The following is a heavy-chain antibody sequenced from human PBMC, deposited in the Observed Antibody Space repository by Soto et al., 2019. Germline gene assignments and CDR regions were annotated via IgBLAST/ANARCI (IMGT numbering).Heavy chain of an antibody. CDR3: ARAPHYDILTGYSSAFDY. D-gene: IGHD3-9*01. CDR2: IYYSGST. V-gene: IGHV4-59*13. CDR1: GGSISSYY. Sequence: QVQLQESGPGLVKPSETLSLTCTVSGGSISSYYWSWIRQPPGKGLEWIGYIYYSGSTNYNPSLKSRVTISVDTSKNQFSLKLSSVTAADTAVYYCARAPHYDILTGYSSAFDYWGQGTLATVSS. J-gene: IGHJ4*02.